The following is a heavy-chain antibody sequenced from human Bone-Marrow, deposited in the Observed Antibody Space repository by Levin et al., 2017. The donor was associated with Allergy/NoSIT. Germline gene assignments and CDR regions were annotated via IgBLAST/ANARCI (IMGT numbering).Heavy chain of an antibody. V-gene: IGHV3-23*01. CDR1: GFTFSSYA. D-gene: IGHD3-3*01. CDR3: AKDNYDFWSGYWGPKPYYYYYYGMDV. J-gene: IGHJ6*02. Sequence: GGSLRLSCAASGFTFSSYAMSWVRQAPGKGLEWVSAISGSGGSTYYADSVKGRFTISRDNSKNTLYLQMNSLRAEDTAVYYCAKDNYDFWSGYWGPKPYYYYYYGMDVWGQGTTVTVSS. CDR2: ISGSGGST.